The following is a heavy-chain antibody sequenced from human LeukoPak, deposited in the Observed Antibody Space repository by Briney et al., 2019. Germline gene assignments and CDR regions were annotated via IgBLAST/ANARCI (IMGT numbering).Heavy chain of an antibody. V-gene: IGHV3-66*02. Sequence: PGGSLRLSCADSRFTVSSNYMSWVRQAPGKGLEWVSVIYSGGSTYYADSVKGRFTISRDNSKNTLYLQMNSLRAEDTAVYYCASPGPSIFGVVITHWGQGTLVTVSS. CDR3: ASPGPSIFGVVITH. CDR2: IYSGGST. CDR1: RFTVSSNY. J-gene: IGHJ4*02. D-gene: IGHD3-3*01.